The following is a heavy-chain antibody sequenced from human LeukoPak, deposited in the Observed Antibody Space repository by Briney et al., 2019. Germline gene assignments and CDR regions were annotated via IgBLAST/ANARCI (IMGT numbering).Heavy chain of an antibody. J-gene: IGHJ6*03. D-gene: IGHD3-22*01. CDR3: ARSRSGYQMTQYYYYMDV. CDR2: ISSSGSTI. V-gene: IGHV3-48*03. Sequence: PGGSLRLSCAASGFTFSSYEMIWVRQAPGKGLEWVSYISSSGSTIHYADSVKGRFTISRDNAKNSLYLQMNSLRAEDTAVYYCARSRSGYQMTQYYYYMDVWGKGTTVTIS. CDR1: GFTFSSYE.